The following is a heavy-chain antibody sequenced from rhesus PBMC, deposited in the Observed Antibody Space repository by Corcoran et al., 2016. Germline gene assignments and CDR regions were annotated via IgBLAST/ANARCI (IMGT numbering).Heavy chain of an antibody. V-gene: IGHV2S1*01. CDR2: IYWVDDK. Sequence: QVTLKESGPALVKPTQTPTLTCTFSGFSISTSGMGVGWIRQPPGKALEWLALIYWVDDKYYSTSLKNRLPTSKDTSQNQFVLTMTNMYPVDTATYYCARVVLLTAMAPYSSSPDYFDYWGQGVLVTVSS. CDR3: ARVVLLTAMAPYSSSPDYFDY. CDR1: GFSISTSGMG. J-gene: IGHJ4*01. D-gene: IGHD6-43*01.